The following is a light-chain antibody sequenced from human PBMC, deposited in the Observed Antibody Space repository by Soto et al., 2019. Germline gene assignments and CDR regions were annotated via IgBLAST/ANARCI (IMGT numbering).Light chain of an antibody. Sequence: DIQMTQSPASLSASVGDRFTISCQASQDIRNNLNWYQQKPGQAPSLLIYDASNLEIGVPSRFSGSGSGTHFTFTISSLQTEDIGTYYCQQYDILPITFGRGTRLEIK. CDR3: QQYDILPIT. CDR1: QDIRNN. CDR2: DAS. V-gene: IGKV1-33*01. J-gene: IGKJ5*01.